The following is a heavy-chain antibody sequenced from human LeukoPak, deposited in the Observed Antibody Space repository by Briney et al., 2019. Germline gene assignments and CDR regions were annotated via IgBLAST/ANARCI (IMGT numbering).Heavy chain of an antibody. CDR3: AREGGYCSGGSCYFFDY. J-gene: IGHJ4*02. CDR2: INHSGST. V-gene: IGHV4-34*01. CDR1: GGSFSGYY. D-gene: IGHD2-15*01. Sequence: SETLSLTCAVYGGSFSGYYWSWIRQPPGKGLEWIGEINHSGSTNYNPSLKSRVTISVDTSKNQFSLKLSSVTAADTAVYYCAREGGYCSGGSCYFFDYWGQGTLVTVSS.